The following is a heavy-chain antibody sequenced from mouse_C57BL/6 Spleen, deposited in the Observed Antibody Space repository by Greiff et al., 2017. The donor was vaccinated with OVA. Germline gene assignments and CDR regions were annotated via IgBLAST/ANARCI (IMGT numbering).Heavy chain of an antibody. CDR2: ISHGGGST. CDR3: ARRGNDGYLFDY. V-gene: IGHV5-12*01. Sequence: DVMLVESGGGLVQPGGSLKLSCAASGFTFSDYYMYWVRQTPEKRLEWVASISHGGGSTYYPDTVKGRFTISRDTAKNTLYLQMSRLKSEDTAMYYCARRGNDGYLFDYWGQGTTLTVSS. J-gene: IGHJ2*01. CDR1: GFTFSDYY. D-gene: IGHD2-3*01.